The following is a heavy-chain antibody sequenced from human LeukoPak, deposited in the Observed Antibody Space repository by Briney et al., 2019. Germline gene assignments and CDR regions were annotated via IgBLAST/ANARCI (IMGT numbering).Heavy chain of an antibody. CDR1: GFTFSSYG. D-gene: IGHD6-13*01. CDR3: ARKAAGHFDY. J-gene: IGHJ4*02. CDR2: IWYDGSNK. V-gene: IGHV3-33*01. Sequence: PGGSLRLSCAASGFTFSSYGMHWVRQAPGKGLEWGAVIWYDGSNKYYADSVKGRFTISRDNSKNTLYLQMNSLRAEDTAVYYCARKAAGHFDYWGQGTLVTVSS.